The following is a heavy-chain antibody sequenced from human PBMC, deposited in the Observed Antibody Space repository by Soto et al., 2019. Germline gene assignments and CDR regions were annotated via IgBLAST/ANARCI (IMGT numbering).Heavy chain of an antibody. D-gene: IGHD2-21*02. CDR2: IYWDDDK. CDR3: ARRRTALDY. CDR1: GFSLSTSGVG. V-gene: IGHV2-5*02. J-gene: IGHJ4*02. Sequence: QITLKESGPTLVKPTQTLTLTCTFSGFSLSTSGVGAGWIRQPPGKALEWLALIYWDDDKRYSPSLKSRLTITKDTSKNQVVLTMTNMDPVDTATYFCARRRTALDYWGQGTLVTVSS.